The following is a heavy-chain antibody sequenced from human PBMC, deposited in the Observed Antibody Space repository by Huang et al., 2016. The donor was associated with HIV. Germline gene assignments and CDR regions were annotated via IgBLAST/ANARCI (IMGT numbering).Heavy chain of an antibody. Sequence: QVQLKQWGAGLLKPSETLSLTCAVYGGAFRGSSWTWIRQLPEKGLEWIGDIIHNGNIIYNPSLGARVTMSTDTSKNHFSLHLTSVTAADTALYYCARGFNYYASDNLGVYYFDSWGLGTLVTVSP. CDR2: IIHNGNI. V-gene: IGHV4-34*02. CDR1: GGAFRGSS. J-gene: IGHJ4*02. D-gene: IGHD3-10*01. CDR3: ARGFNYYASDNLGVYYFDS.